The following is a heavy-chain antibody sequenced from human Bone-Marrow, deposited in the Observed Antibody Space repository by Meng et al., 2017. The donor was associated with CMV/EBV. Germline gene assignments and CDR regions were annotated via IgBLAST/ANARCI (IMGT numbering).Heavy chain of an antibody. CDR3: ARQPSSIAARYSLPNWFDP. J-gene: IGHJ5*02. CDR2: IYYSGST. V-gene: IGHV4-39*01. Sequence: SETLSLTCTVSGGSISSSSYYWGWIRQPPGKGLEWIGSIYYSGSTYYNPSLKSRVTISVDTSKNQFSLKLSSVTAADTAVYYCARQPSSIAARYSLPNWFDPWGQGTLVTVSS. D-gene: IGHD6-6*01. CDR1: GGSISSSSYY.